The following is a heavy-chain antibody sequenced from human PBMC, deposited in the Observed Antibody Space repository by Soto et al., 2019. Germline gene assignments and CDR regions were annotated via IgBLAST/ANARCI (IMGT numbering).Heavy chain of an antibody. D-gene: IGHD3-22*01. CDR3: AKVLSTMIVVVIPYYFDY. V-gene: IGHV3-23*01. CDR1: GFTFSSYA. J-gene: IGHJ4*02. CDR2: ISGSGGST. Sequence: GGSLRLSCAASGFTFSSYAMSWVRQAPGKGLEWVSAISGSGGSTYYADSVKGRFTISRDNSKNTLYLQMNSLRAEDTAVYYCAKVLSTMIVVVIPYYFDYWGQGTLVTVSS.